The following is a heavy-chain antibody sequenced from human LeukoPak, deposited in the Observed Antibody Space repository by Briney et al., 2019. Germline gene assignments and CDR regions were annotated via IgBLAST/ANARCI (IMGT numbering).Heavy chain of an antibody. CDR3: ARARLVTSSFDP. Sequence: SETLSLTCSVSGASITNYYWSWIRQPPGKGLEWIGYMYYSGSANYSPSLKSRVTISLDTSKNQFSLKLTSVTAADTAVYYCARARLVTSSFDPWGQGTLVTVSS. D-gene: IGHD2-21*02. CDR2: MYYSGSA. V-gene: IGHV4-59*01. J-gene: IGHJ5*02. CDR1: GASITNYY.